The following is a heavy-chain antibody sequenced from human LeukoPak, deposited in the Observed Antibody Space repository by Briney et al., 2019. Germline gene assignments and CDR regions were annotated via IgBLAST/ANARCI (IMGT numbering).Heavy chain of an antibody. CDR3: ARDVYGANYFDN. J-gene: IGHJ4*02. CDR1: GFTVSSNY. D-gene: IGHD4-17*01. V-gene: IGHV3-66*01. CDR2: VYSGGDT. Sequence: GGSLRLSCAASGFTVSSNYMSWVRQAPGRGLEWVSVVYSGGDTHYADSVKGRFTISKDISKNTLYLQINGLRAEDTAVYYCARDVYGANYFDNWGRGTLVTVSS.